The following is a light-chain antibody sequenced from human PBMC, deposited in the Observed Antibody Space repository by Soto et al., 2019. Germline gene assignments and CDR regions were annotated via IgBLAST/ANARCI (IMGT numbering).Light chain of an antibody. J-gene: IGKJ1*01. Sequence: EIVMTQSLATLSVSPGERATLSCRASQSVSSNLAWYQQKPGQAPRLLIYGASTRATGIPARFSGSGSGTEFTLTISSLQSEDFAVYYCQQYNNWPPERTFGQGTKVEIK. CDR1: QSVSSN. CDR2: GAS. CDR3: QQYNNWPPERT. V-gene: IGKV3-15*01.